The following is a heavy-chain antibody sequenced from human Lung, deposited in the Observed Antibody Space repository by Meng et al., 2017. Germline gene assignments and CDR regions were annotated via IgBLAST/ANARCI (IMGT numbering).Heavy chain of an antibody. J-gene: IGHJ4*02. V-gene: IGHV1-18*01. CDR2: LGAHDGDT. CDR1: DYTFTGYG. Sequence: QVQPVQAGPEVKKPGASVKVSCKASDYTFTGYGVSWVRQAPGQGLEWMAWLGAHDGDTSHAPKFQGRVTVSADRPTATAYMELRSLRSDDTAVYYCARGTPGRSYSDYWGQGTLVTASS. CDR3: ARGTPGRSYSDY. D-gene: IGHD3-10*01.